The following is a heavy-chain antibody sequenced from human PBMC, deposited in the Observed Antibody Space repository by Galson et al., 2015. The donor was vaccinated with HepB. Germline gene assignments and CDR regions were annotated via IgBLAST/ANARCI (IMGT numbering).Heavy chain of an antibody. D-gene: IGHD6-19*01. V-gene: IGHV3-23*01. Sequence: SLRLSCAASGFTFSSYAMSWVRQAPGKGLEWVSGISGSGAGTYYADSVKGRFTISRDNSKNTLYLQMNSLRAEDTAVYYCAKDAVAGTRPPPFGANFDYWGQGTLVTVSS. CDR2: ISGSGAGT. J-gene: IGHJ4*02. CDR1: GFTFSSYA. CDR3: AKDAVAGTRPPPFGANFDY.